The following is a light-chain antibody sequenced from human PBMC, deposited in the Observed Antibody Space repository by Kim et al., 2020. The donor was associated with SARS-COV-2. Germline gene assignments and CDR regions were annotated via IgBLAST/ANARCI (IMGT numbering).Light chain of an antibody. CDR1: SGHSNYA. J-gene: IGLJ2*01. CDR2: LYSDGRH. Sequence: QPVLTQSPSASASLGASVKLTCTLSSGHSNYAAAWYQQQPLKSPRYLMKLYSDGRHVKGDGIPDRLSGSTSGPERYLTISGLQSEDEADYYCQTWGSGTVVFGGGTQLTVL. V-gene: IGLV4-69*01. CDR3: QTWGSGTVV.